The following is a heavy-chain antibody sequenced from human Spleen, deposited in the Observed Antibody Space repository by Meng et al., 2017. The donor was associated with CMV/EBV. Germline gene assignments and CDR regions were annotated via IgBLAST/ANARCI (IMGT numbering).Heavy chain of an antibody. V-gene: IGHV3-20*03. J-gene: IGHJ3*01. D-gene: IGHD3-10*01. CDR3: ARERVYGSGRRAVFDL. CDR1: GFTFDDYG. CDR2: VNWNGGGT. Sequence: GFTFDDYGMRWVRQAPGKGLEWVSGVNWNGGGTGYANSVKGRFTISRDNAKNALYLQMYSLRAEDMAVYYCARERVYGSGRRAVFDLWGQGTMVTVSS.